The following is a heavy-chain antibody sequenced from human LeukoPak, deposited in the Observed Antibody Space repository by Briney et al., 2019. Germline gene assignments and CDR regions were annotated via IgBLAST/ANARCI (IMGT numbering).Heavy chain of an antibody. Sequence: ASVKVSCKASGYTFTGYYMHWVRQAPGQGLEWMGRINPNSGVTNYAQKFQGRVTMTRDTSISTAYMELSRLRSDDTAVYYCARETVTTFNAFDIWGQGTMVTVSS. CDR2: INPNSGVT. D-gene: IGHD4-17*01. J-gene: IGHJ3*02. CDR1: GYTFTGYY. CDR3: ARETVTTFNAFDI. V-gene: IGHV1-2*06.